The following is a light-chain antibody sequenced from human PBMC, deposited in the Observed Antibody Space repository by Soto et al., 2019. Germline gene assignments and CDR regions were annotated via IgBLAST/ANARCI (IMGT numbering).Light chain of an antibody. CDR2: DAI. CDR1: QSVSSY. V-gene: IGKV3D-11*02. Sequence: EVELGTAPATLLLTPGGRATLSSRASQSVSSYLAWYQQNPRQPHRLLVYDAITTPTSISARFSGSGPGTDFTLTISSLEPEDFAVYYCQQRSNWHPITFGRGTRVELK. J-gene: IGKJ5*01. CDR3: QQRSNWHPIT.